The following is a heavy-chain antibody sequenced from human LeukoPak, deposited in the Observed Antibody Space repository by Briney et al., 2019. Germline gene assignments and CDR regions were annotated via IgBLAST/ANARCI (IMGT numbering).Heavy chain of an antibody. CDR3: ARGYSYGYANVDY. CDR2: INHNGNVN. J-gene: IGHJ4*02. D-gene: IGHD5-18*01. V-gene: IGHV3-7*03. Sequence: GGSLRLSCAASGFTFSSYWMNWARQAPGKGLEWVASINHNGNVNYYVDSVKGRFTISRDNAKNSLYLQMSNLRAEDTAVYFCARGYSYGYANVDYWGQGTLVTVSS. CDR1: GFTFSSYW.